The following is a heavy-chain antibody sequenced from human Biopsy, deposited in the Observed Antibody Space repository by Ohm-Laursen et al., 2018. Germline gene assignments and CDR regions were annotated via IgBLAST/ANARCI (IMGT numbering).Heavy chain of an antibody. CDR3: AKPADSYGSEFYFDY. V-gene: IGHV3-33*06. D-gene: IGHD4-17*01. Sequence: SLRLSCSASGFTFNSYGMHWVRQAPGKGLEWVAAIWYDGSNKNYADSVKGRFTISGDNSKNTLYLRMNSLRAEDTAVYYCAKPADSYGSEFYFDYWGQGTLVTVSS. CDR2: IWYDGSNK. CDR1: GFTFNSYG. J-gene: IGHJ4*02.